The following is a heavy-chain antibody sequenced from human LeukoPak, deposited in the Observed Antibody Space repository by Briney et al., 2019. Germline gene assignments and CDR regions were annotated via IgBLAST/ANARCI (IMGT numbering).Heavy chain of an antibody. CDR3: WDFRGGY. CDR1: GFTFSTYD. J-gene: IGHJ4*02. Sequence: GGSLRLSCTASGFTFSTYDMCWVRQAPGKGLEWVSTVRVNGRSTYYADSVKGRFTISRDNSKSTLHLQLNSLGAEDTAVYYCWDFRGGYWGQGTLVTVSS. V-gene: IGHV3-23*01. CDR2: VRVNGRST. D-gene: IGHD4-23*01.